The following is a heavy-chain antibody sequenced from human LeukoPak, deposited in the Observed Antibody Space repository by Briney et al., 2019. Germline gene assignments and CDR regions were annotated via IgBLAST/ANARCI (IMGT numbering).Heavy chain of an antibody. J-gene: IGHJ3*02. D-gene: IGHD6-6*01. CDR1: GGSISSYY. Sequence: SETLSLTCTVSGGSISSYYWSWIRQPPGKGLEWIGCIYYSGSTEYNPSLKSRVTISVDTSKNQFSLKLRSVTAADTAVYYYARDSRFSSIAARYLDVFDIWGQGTMVTVSS. V-gene: IGHV4-59*01. CDR3: ARDSRFSSIAARYLDVFDI. CDR2: IYYSGST.